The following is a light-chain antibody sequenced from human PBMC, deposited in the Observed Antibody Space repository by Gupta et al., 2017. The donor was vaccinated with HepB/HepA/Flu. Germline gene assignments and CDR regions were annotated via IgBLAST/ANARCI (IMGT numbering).Light chain of an antibody. CDR2: STK. CDR1: SGSVSTSYY. V-gene: IGLV8-61*01. Sequence: QTVVTQEPSFSVSPGGTVTLTCGLSSGSVSTSYYPSWYQQTPGQAPRTLIYSTKTRSSGVPDRFSGSILGNKAALTITGAQADDESDYYCVLYMGSGIWVVGGGTKLTVL. CDR3: VLYMGSGIWV. J-gene: IGLJ3*02.